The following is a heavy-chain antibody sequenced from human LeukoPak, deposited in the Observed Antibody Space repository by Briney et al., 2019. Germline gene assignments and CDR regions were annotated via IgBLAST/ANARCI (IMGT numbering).Heavy chain of an antibody. Sequence: SETLSLTCTVSGCSFSSHYWSWIRQPPGKGLEWIGVISYIGSTNYNPSLKSRVTISVDTSKKQFSLKLSSVTTADTAVYYCARDPTTVTKGLDIWGRGTMVTVSS. V-gene: IGHV4-59*11. CDR3: ARDPTTVTKGLDI. CDR2: ISYIGST. CDR1: GCSFSSHY. J-gene: IGHJ3*02. D-gene: IGHD4-17*01.